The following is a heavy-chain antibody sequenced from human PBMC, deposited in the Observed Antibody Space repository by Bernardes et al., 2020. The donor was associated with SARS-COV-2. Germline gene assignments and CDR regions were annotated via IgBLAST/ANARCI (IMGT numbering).Heavy chain of an antibody. CDR1: GYTFTTYG. Sequence: ASVKVSCKASGYTFTTYGISWVRQAPGQGLEWMGWISTYSDDRKYAQKLQGRVTMTTDTSTSTAYMEVRSLTSDDTAVYYCARGSYLIFWGQGTLVTVSS. V-gene: IGHV1-18*04. D-gene: IGHD1-26*01. CDR3: ARGSYLIF. J-gene: IGHJ4*02. CDR2: ISTYSDDR.